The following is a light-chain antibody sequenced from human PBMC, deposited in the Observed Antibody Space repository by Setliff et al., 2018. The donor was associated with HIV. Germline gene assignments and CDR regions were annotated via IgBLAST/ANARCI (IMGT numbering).Light chain of an antibody. CDR1: TSDVGTYNL. J-gene: IGLJ2*01. CDR2: EVS. V-gene: IGLV2-23*01. CDR3: SSYARSSTLL. Sequence: QSALTQPASVSGSPGQSITISCTATTSDVGTYNLVSWHQQHPGKATKFIIYEVSKRPSGVSNRFSGSKSGNTASLTISGLQAEDEADYYCSSYARSSTLLFGGGTKVTVL.